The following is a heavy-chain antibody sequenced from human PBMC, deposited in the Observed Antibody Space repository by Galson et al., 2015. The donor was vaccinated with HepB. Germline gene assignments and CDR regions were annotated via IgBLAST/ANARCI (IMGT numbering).Heavy chain of an antibody. D-gene: IGHD3-3*01. V-gene: IGHV1-46*04. J-gene: IGHJ6*02. CDR3: ARDIRYYDFWSGYSNYYGMDV. Sequence: SVKVSCKASGYNFTSYYMHWVRQAPGQGLEWMGIINPSGGSTYYADSVKGRFTISRDNSKNTLYLQMNSLRAEDTAVYYRARDIRYYDFWSGYSNYYGMDVWGQGTTVTVSS. CDR2: INPSGGST. CDR1: GYNFTSYY.